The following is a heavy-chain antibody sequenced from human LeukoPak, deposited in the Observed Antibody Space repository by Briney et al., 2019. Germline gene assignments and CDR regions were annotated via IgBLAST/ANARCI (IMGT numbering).Heavy chain of an antibody. CDR2: INPSGGST. CDR3: ARAALPHLHSSSGVNDAFDI. CDR1: GYTFTSYY. D-gene: IGHD6-6*01. J-gene: IGHJ3*02. V-gene: IGHV1-46*01. Sequence: ASVKVSCKASGYTFTSYYMHWVRQAPGQGLEWMGIINPSGGSTSYAQKFQGRVTMTRDTSASTAYMELSSLRSEDMAVYYCARAALPHLHSSSGVNDAFDIWGQGTMVTVSS.